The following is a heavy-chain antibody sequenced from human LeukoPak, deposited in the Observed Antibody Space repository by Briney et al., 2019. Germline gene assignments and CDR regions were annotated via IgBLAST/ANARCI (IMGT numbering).Heavy chain of an antibody. V-gene: IGHV1-8*03. D-gene: IGHD3-3*01. CDR2: MNPNSGNT. CDR1: GYTFTSYG. J-gene: IGHJ5*02. Sequence: ASVKVSCKASGYTFTSYGINWVRQATGQGLEWMGWMNPNSGNTGYAQKFQGRVTITRNTSISTAYMELSSLRSEDTAVYYCARGYDFWSGVLHLWGQGTLVTVSS. CDR3: ARGYDFWSGVLHL.